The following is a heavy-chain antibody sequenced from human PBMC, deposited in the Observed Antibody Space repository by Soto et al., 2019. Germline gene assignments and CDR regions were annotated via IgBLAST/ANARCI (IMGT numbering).Heavy chain of an antibody. D-gene: IGHD2-2*01. Sequence: GGSLRLSCAASGFTFSSYWMHWVRQAPGKGLVWVSRINSDGSSTSYADSVKGRFTISRDNAKNTLYLQMNSLRAEDTAVYCCAREGPCSSTSCYPAFDIWGQGTMVTVSS. J-gene: IGHJ3*02. CDR1: GFTFSSYW. CDR3: AREGPCSSTSCYPAFDI. CDR2: INSDGSST. V-gene: IGHV3-74*01.